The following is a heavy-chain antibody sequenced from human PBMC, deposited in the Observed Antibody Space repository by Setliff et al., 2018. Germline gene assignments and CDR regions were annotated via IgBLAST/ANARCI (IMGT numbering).Heavy chain of an antibody. CDR3: ARGNSGGDY. CDR1: GFTFSSYG. V-gene: IGHV3-33*01. J-gene: IGHJ4*02. Sequence: GGSLRLSCTASGFTFSSYGMHWVRQAPGKGLEWVAVIWYDGSNQYYADSMKGRFTISRDKAKNTLYLQMNSLRAEDTAVYYCARGNSGGDYWGQGTLVTVSS. CDR2: IWYDGSNQ. D-gene: IGHD6-25*01.